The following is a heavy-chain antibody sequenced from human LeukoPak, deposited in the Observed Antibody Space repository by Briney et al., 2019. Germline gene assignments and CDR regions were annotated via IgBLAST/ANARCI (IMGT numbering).Heavy chain of an antibody. J-gene: IGHJ4*02. CDR3: ARNSASDYYFDY. CDR1: GFTFRNPA. V-gene: IGHV3-30-3*01. Sequence: GGALRLSCAAPGFTFRNPAMHWGRPTPGKGLGWVAVISFDATKKYYADSVKGRFTVSRDNFKNTLYLQMNSLRPEDMAIYYCARNSASDYYFDYWGQGTLVTVSS. D-gene: IGHD2-21*02. CDR2: ISFDATKK.